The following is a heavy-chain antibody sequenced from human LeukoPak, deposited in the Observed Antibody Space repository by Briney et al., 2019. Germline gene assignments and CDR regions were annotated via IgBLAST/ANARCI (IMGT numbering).Heavy chain of an antibody. CDR3: AKAGSVVGTPFDF. Sequence: SETLSLTCAVYGGSFSGYYWSWIRQPPGKRLEWIGDINHGGSTNYNPSLKSRVTISVDTSKNQFSLKLISVTAADTAIYYCAKAGSVVGTPFDFWGQGALVTVSS. D-gene: IGHD6-19*01. V-gene: IGHV4-34*01. J-gene: IGHJ4*02. CDR2: INHGGST. CDR1: GGSFSGYY.